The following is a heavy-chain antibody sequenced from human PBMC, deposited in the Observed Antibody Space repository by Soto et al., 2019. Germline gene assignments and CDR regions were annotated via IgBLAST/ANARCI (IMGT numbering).Heavy chain of an antibody. D-gene: IGHD6-25*01. J-gene: IGHJ4*02. CDR1: GFIFSSYA. V-gene: IGHV3-30-3*01. CDR3: AREGRLGSGFDY. CDR2: ISYDGSNK. Sequence: QVQFVESGGGVVQPGRSLRLSCAASGFIFSSYAMHWVRQAPGKGLEWVAVISYDGSNKYYADSVKGRFTISRDNSKNILYLQMNSLRAEDTAVYYCAREGRLGSGFDYWGQGTLVTVSS.